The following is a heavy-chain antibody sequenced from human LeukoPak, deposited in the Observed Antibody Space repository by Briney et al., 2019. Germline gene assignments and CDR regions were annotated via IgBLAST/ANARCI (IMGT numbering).Heavy chain of an antibody. CDR2: IYYSGST. CDR1: GGSISSYY. J-gene: IGHJ4*02. D-gene: IGHD3-10*01. V-gene: IGHV4-59*01. Sequence: PSETLSLTCTVSGGSISSYYWSWIRQPPGKGLEWIGYIYYSGSTNYNPSLKSRVTISVDTSKNQFSLKLSSVTAADTAVYYCAGDYGSGSYRGQGTLVTVSS. CDR3: AGDYGSGSY.